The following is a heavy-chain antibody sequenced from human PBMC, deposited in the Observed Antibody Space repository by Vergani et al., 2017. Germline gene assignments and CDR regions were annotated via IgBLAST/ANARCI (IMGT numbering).Heavy chain of an antibody. CDR3: ARRGGMVRGAISTYYFDY. J-gene: IGHJ4*02. V-gene: IGHV4-38-2*02. D-gene: IGHD3-10*01. CDR1: GYSISSGYY. Sequence: QVQLQESGPGLVKPSETLSLTCTVSGYSISSGYYWGWIRQPPGKGLEWIGSIYHSGSTYYNVSLKSRVTSSVDTSKNQFSLKLSSVSAADTAVYYCARRGGMVRGAISTYYFDYWGQGTLVTVSS. CDR2: IYHSGST.